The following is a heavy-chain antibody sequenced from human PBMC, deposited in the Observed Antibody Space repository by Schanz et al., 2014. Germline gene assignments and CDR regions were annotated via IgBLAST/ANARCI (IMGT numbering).Heavy chain of an antibody. Sequence: QVHLVQSGAEVHKPGASLKISCKASGYTFTSYDINWVRQAPGQGLEWLGWMNPNSGNPGFAQKFRSRGTMTRNTSMSTAYIELHILTSEDTAVYYCSKDKQGSRSDDSWGQGTLVTVSS. CDR2: MNPNSGNP. CDR1: GYTFTSYD. J-gene: IGHJ5*01. V-gene: IGHV1-8*01. CDR3: SKDKQGSRSDDS. D-gene: IGHD2-15*01.